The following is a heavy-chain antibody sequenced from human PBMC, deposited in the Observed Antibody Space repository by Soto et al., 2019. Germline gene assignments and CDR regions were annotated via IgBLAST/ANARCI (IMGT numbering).Heavy chain of an antibody. J-gene: IGHJ6*02. Sequence: EVQLVQSGAEVKKPGESLKISCKGSGYSFTSYWIGWVRQMPGKGLEWMGIIYPGDSDTRYSPSFQGQVTISADKSISTAYLQWSSLKASDTAMYYCARQGCSSTSCYVTGYYYYGMDVWGQGTTVTVSS. CDR3: ARQGCSSTSCYVTGYYYYGMDV. D-gene: IGHD2-2*01. V-gene: IGHV5-51*01. CDR1: GYSFTSYW. CDR2: IYPGDSDT.